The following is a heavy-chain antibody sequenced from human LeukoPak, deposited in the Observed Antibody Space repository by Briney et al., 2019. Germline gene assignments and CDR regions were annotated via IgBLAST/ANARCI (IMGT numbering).Heavy chain of an antibody. CDR2: INHSGST. D-gene: IGHD6-19*01. Sequence: SETLSLTCAVYGGSFSGYYWSWIRQPPGKGLEWIGEINHSGSTNYNPSLKSRVTISVDTSKNQFSLKLSSVTAADTAAYYCARGRGIAVAGRNFDYWGQGTLVTVSS. J-gene: IGHJ4*02. V-gene: IGHV4-34*01. CDR3: ARGRGIAVAGRNFDY. CDR1: GGSFSGYY.